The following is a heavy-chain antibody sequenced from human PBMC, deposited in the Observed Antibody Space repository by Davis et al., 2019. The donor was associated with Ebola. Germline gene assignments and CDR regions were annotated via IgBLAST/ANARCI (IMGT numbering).Heavy chain of an antibody. CDR1: GFTFSDYA. CDR3: AKDVYTGYELIWYFEV. V-gene: IGHV3-23*01. Sequence: PGGSLRLSCVASGFTFSDYAMSWVRQAPGKGLEWVSDISGSGRITHYADSVKGRFTISRDNSKSTLYLQMNSLRAEDTAVYYCAKDVYTGYELIWYFEVWGRGTLVTASS. CDR2: ISGSGRIT. J-gene: IGHJ2*01. D-gene: IGHD5-12*01.